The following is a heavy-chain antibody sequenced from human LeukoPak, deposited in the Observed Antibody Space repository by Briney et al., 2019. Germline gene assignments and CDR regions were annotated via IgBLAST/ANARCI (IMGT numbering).Heavy chain of an antibody. V-gene: IGHV1-18*01. CDR2: ISAYNGNT. CDR3: ARDLRGYMATILSTTKPHPASFDY. CDR1: GYTFTSYG. J-gene: IGHJ4*02. D-gene: IGHD5-24*01. Sequence: ASVKVSCKASGYTFTSYGISWVRQAPGQGLEWMGWISAYNGNTNYAQKLQGRVTMTTDTSTSTAYMELRSLRSDDTAVYYCARDLRGYMATILSTTKPHPASFDYWGQGTLVTVSS.